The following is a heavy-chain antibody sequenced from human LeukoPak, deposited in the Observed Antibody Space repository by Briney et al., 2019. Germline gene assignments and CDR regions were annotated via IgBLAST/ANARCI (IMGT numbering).Heavy chain of an antibody. CDR3: AKDGFGELYLDWFDP. V-gene: IGHV3-30*18. J-gene: IGHJ5*02. D-gene: IGHD3-10*01. Sequence: GGSLRLSCAASEFTFSSYGMHWVRQAPGKGLEWVAVISYDGSNKYYADSVRGRFTISRDNSKNTLYLQMNSLRAEDTAVYYCAKDGFGELYLDWFDPWGQGTLVTVSS. CDR1: EFTFSSYG. CDR2: ISYDGSNK.